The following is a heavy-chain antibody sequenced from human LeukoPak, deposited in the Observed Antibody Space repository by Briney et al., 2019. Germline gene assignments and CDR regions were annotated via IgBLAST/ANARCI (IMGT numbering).Heavy chain of an antibody. V-gene: IGHV3-30-3*01. Sequence: GGSLRLSCAASGFTFSSYAMHWVRQAPGKGLEWVAVISYDGSNKYYADSVKGRFTISRDNSKNTLYLQMNSLRAEDTAVYYCARDSAVPAAMWYFDYWGQGTLVTVSS. D-gene: IGHD2-2*01. CDR2: ISYDGSNK. CDR3: ARDSAVPAAMWYFDY. J-gene: IGHJ4*02. CDR1: GFTFSSYA.